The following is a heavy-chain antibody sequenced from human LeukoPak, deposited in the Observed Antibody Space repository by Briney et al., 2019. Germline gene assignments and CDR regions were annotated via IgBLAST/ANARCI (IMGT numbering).Heavy chain of an antibody. D-gene: IGHD3-10*01. CDR1: GFTFSSYW. CDR3: AKDPMVRGATYDC. Sequence: PGGSLRLSCAASGFTFSSYWMHWVRQAPGKGLVWVSRISSDGSSTNYAGSVKGRFTISRDNAKNTLYLQMNSLRAEDTAIYYCAKDPMVRGATYDCWGQGTLVTVSS. CDR2: ISSDGSST. J-gene: IGHJ4*02. V-gene: IGHV3-74*01.